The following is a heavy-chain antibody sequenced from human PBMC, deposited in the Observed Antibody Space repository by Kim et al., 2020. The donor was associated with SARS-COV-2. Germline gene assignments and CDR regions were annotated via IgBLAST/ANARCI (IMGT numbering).Heavy chain of an antibody. CDR3: AKDLFPRNLLAAAGTVY. D-gene: IGHD6-13*01. Sequence: VKGRFTISRDNSKNTLYLQMNSLRAEDTAVYYCAKDLFPRNLLAAAGTVYWGQGTLVTVSS. J-gene: IGHJ4*02. V-gene: IGHV3-30*02.